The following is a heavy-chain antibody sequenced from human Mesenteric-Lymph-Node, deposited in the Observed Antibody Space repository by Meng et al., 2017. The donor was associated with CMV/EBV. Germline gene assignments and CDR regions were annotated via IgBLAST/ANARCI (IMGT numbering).Heavy chain of an antibody. CDR2: INIPGSIT. J-gene: IGHJ6*02. CDR1: GFTFSDYH. CDR3: AKGYCSTTTCYHYYYYYDMDV. D-gene: IGHD2-2*01. Sequence: GESLKISCAASGFTFSDYHMSWIRQAPGKGLEWVSDINIPGSITYYADSVKGRFTISRDNAKNLLYLQMDSLRAEDTAVYYCAKGYCSTTTCYHYYYYYDMDVWGQGTTVTVSS. V-gene: IGHV3-11*04.